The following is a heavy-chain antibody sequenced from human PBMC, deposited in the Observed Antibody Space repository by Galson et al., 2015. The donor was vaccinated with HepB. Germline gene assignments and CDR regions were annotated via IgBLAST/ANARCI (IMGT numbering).Heavy chain of an antibody. J-gene: IGHJ4*02. CDR2: ISAYNGNT. D-gene: IGHD3-22*01. V-gene: IGHV1-18*01. CDR3: ARIGNYYDSSGRYLLGD. CDR1: GYTFTTFD. Sequence: SVKVSCKASGYTFTTFDINWVRQAPGQGLEWMGWISAYNGNTNYAQKVQDRVTMTMDTSTSSAYMELRSLTSDDTAVYYCARIGNYYDSSGRYLLGDWGQGTLVTVSS.